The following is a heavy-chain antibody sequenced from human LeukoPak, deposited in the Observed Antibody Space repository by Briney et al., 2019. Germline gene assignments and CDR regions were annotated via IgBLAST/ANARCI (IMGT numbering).Heavy chain of an antibody. Sequence: GGSLRLSCAASGFTFSSYAMNWVRQAPGKGLEWVASISGSDGSTRYADPVKGRFTLSRDNSKNTLYLQMNSLRAEDTAVYYCAKTWGYSYGYCFDYWGQGTLVTVSS. CDR1: GFTFSSYA. D-gene: IGHD5-18*01. CDR2: ISGSDGST. CDR3: AKTWGYSYGYCFDY. J-gene: IGHJ4*02. V-gene: IGHV3-23*01.